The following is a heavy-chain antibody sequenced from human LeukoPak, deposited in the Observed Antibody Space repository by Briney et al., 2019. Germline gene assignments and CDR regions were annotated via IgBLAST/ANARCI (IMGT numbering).Heavy chain of an antibody. Sequence: GGSLRLSCVGSGFTFSMSAMHWARQAPGKGLEWLGSTEKDGRIEYNADSVKGRFTISRDNSANTLHLELDSLTVEDTAVYYCAKVRSVFGANCFDYWGPGTLVTVSS. J-gene: IGHJ4*02. CDR1: GFTFSMSA. CDR3: AKVRSVFGANCFDY. D-gene: IGHD3-3*01. CDR2: TEKDGRIE. V-gene: IGHV3-30*02.